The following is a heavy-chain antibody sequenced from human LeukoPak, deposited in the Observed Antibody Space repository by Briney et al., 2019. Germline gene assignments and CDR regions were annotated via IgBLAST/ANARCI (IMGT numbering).Heavy chain of an antibody. CDR2: ISYDGSNK. CDR1: GFTFSSYG. V-gene: IGHV3-30*18. D-gene: IGHD3-22*01. CDR3: AKSGKNYYDSSGYYERSNYFDY. Sequence: PGGSLRLSCAASGFTFSSYGMHWVRQAPGKGLEWVAVISYDGSNKYYADSVKGRFTISRDNSKNTLYLQMNSLRAEDTAVYYCAKSGKNYYDSSGYYERSNYFDYWGQGTLVTVSS. J-gene: IGHJ4*02.